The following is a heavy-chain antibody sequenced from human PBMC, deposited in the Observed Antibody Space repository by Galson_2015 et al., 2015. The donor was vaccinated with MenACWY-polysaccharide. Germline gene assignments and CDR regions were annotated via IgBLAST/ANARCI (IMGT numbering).Heavy chain of an antibody. CDR2: ISTTGSNI. J-gene: IGHJ4*02. Sequence: SLRLSCAASGFTFTSYSMNWGRQAPGKGLEWVAYISTTGSNIYFADSVKGRFTISRDNARKSLYLQMSSPGDEDTAVYYCARDVETKGGRTDYWGQGTLVTVSS. V-gene: IGHV3-48*02. D-gene: IGHD1-1*01. CDR3: ARDVETKGGRTDY. CDR1: GFTFTSYS.